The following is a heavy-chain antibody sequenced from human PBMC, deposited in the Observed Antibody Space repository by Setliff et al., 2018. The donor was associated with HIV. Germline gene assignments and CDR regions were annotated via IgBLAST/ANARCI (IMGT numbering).Heavy chain of an antibody. CDR3: ASGHEWLRN. J-gene: IGHJ4*02. CDR2: IYYSGST. CDR1: GGSISNYY. D-gene: IGHD5-12*01. V-gene: IGHV4-59*01. Sequence: ASETLSLTCTVSGGSISNYYWSWIRQHPGKGLEWIGYIYYSGSTYYNPSLKSRVTISVDTSKNQFSLKLSSVTAADTAVYYCASGHEWLRNWGQGTLVTVSS.